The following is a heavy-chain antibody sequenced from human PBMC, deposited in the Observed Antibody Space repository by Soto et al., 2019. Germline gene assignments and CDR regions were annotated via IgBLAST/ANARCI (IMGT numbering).Heavy chain of an antibody. J-gene: IGHJ5*02. V-gene: IGHV1-18*04. CDR2: ISAYNGNT. Sequence: GSSLKVSCTVSGYPFTSYGISWVRHAPGQGLEWMGWISAYNGNTNYAQKLQGRVTMTTDTSTSTAYRELRSMISDDTAVYSCSRVGPASDNWLDPWGQGTLVTVSS. CDR1: GYPFTSYG. CDR3: SRVGPASDNWLDP. D-gene: IGHD2-2*01.